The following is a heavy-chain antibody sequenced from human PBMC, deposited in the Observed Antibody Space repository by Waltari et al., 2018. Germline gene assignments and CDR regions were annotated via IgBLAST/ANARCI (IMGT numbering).Heavy chain of an antibody. CDR2: INQSGST. CDR3: ARGLYFDY. V-gene: IGHV4-34*01. Sequence: QVQLQQWGAGLLKPSETLSLTCAVYGGSFSGYYWSWIRQPPGKGLEWIGEINQSGSTNDNPSLKSRVTISVDTSKNQFSLKLSSVTAADTAVYYCARGLYFDYWGQGTLVTVSS. J-gene: IGHJ4*02. CDR1: GGSFSGYY.